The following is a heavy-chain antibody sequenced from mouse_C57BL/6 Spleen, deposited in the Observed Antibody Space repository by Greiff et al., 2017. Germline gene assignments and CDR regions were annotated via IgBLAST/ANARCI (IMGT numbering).Heavy chain of an antibody. V-gene: IGHV1-80*01. CDR2: IYPGDGDT. J-gene: IGHJ1*03. Sequence: QVQLQQSGAELVKPGASVKISCKASGYAFSSYWMNWVKTRPGKGLEWIGQIYPGDGDTNYNGKFKGKATLTADKSSSTAYMQLSSLTSEDSAVYFCARARYGSTYWYFDVWGTGTTVTVSS. D-gene: IGHD1-1*01. CDR3: ARARYGSTYWYFDV. CDR1: GYAFSSYW.